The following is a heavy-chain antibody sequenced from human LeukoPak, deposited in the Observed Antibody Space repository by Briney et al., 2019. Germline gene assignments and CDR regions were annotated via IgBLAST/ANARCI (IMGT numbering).Heavy chain of an antibody. Sequence: GGSLRLSCAASGFTFSSYSMNWVRQAQGKGLEWVSSISSSSSYIYYADSVKGRFTISRDNAKNSLYLQMNSLRAEDTAVYYCARAFADGYNSSPFDYWGQGTLVTVSS. V-gene: IGHV3-21*01. CDR2: ISSSSSYI. J-gene: IGHJ4*02. CDR1: GFTFSSYS. D-gene: IGHD5-24*01. CDR3: ARAFADGYNSSPFDY.